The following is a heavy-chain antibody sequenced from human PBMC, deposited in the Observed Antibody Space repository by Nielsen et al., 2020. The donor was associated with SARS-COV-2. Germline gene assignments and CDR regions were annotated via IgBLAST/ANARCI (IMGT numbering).Heavy chain of an antibody. CDR3: TRAPYSSGDFDF. V-gene: IGHV3-20*04. Sequence: GESLKISCAASGFTFDDYGMSWVRQAPGKGLEWVSGINWNGGSTGYADSVKGRFTISRDNAKNSLYLQMNSLRVEDTAVYYCTRAPYSSGDFDFWGQGTLVTVSS. CDR1: GFTFDDYG. D-gene: IGHD6-25*01. J-gene: IGHJ4*02. CDR2: INWNGGST.